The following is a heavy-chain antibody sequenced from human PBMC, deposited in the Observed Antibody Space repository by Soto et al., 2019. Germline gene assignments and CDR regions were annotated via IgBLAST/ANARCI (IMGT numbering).Heavy chain of an antibody. D-gene: IGHD2-2*01. CDR2: ISCDGSNT. CDR1: GFTFSSYA. CDR3: ARDPIVVPAAYYYYYYYMTS. V-gene: IGHV3-23*01. J-gene: IGHJ6*03. Sequence: PGGSLRLSCAASGFTFSSYAMSWVRQAPGKGLEWVSAISCDGSNTYYADSVKGRFTISRDNSKNTLYLQMNSLRAEDTAVYYCARDPIVVPAAYYYYYYYMTSGAKGPRSPSP.